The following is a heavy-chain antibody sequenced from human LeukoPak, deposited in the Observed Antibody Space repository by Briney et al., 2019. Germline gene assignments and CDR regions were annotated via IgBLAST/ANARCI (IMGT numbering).Heavy chain of an antibody. V-gene: IGHV5-51*01. D-gene: IGHD6-13*01. J-gene: IGHJ4*02. CDR1: XYSFTSYW. CDR2: IYPGDSDT. CDR3: ARRSSSWYWY. Sequence: GESLXXSFXGXXYSFTSYWIGWVRQMPGKGLEWMGIIYPGDSDTRYSPSFQGQVTISADKSISTAYLQWSSLRASDTAMYYCARRSSSWYWYWGQGTLVTVSS.